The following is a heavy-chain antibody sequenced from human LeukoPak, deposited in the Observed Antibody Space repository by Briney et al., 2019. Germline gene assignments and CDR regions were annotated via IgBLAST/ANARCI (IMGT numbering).Heavy chain of an antibody. D-gene: IGHD3-22*01. V-gene: IGHV4-30-2*01. CDR3: ARPRYYYDSSGYSHHDAFDI. CDR2: IYHSGST. J-gene: IGHJ3*02. CDR1: GGSISSGGYY. Sequence: PSETLSLTCTVSGGSISSGGYYWSWIRQPPGKGLEWIGYIYHSGSTYYNPSLKSRVTISVDRSKNQFSLKLSSVTAADTAVYYCARPRYYYDSSGYSHHDAFDIWGQGTMVTVSS.